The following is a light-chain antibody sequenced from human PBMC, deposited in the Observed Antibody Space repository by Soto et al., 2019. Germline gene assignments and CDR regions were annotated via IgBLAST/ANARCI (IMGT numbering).Light chain of an antibody. V-gene: IGLV2-23*01. J-gene: IGLJ3*02. CDR1: SSDVGSYNL. Sequence: QSALTQPASVSGSPGQSITISCTGTSSDVGSYNLVSWYQQHPGKAPKLMMYEGSKRPSGVSNRFSCSKSGNTAYLTNSGLQDEDEADYYCCSYAGSSTWVFGGGTKLTVL. CDR2: EGS. CDR3: CSYAGSSTWV.